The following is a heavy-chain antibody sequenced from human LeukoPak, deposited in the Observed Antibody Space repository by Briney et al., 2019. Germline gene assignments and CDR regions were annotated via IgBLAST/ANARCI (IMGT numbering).Heavy chain of an antibody. D-gene: IGHD4-17*01. CDR3: AREGYDYDDYGRPNYYYYYMDV. CDR1: GGSISSYY. J-gene: IGHJ6*03. V-gene: IGHV4-4*07. Sequence: SETLSLTCTVSGGSISSYYWSWIRQPAGKGLEWIGRIYTSGSTNYNPSLKSRVTMSVDTSKNQFSLKLSSVTAADTAVYYCAREGYDYDDYGRPNYYYYYMDVWGKGTTVTVSS. CDR2: IYTSGST.